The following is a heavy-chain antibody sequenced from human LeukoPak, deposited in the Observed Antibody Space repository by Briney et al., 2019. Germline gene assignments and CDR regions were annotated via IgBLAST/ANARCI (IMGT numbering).Heavy chain of an antibody. D-gene: IGHD3-9*01. V-gene: IGHV3-48*01. CDR2: ISSSSSTI. Sequence: PGGSLRLSCAASGFTFSSHSMNWVRQAPGKGLEWVSYISSSSSTIYYADSVKGRFTISRDNSKNTLYLQMNSLRAEDTAVYHCAKEVLNYEIPYWYFDLWGRGTLVTVSS. CDR1: GFTFSSHS. J-gene: IGHJ2*01. CDR3: AKEVLNYEIPYWYFDL.